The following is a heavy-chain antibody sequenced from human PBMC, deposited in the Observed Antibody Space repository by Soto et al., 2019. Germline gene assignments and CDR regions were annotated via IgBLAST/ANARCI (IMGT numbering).Heavy chain of an antibody. CDR1: GFTFSSYA. V-gene: IGHV3-23*01. CDR3: AKDLFLGWTAENWFDP. D-gene: IGHD3-3*01. CDR2: ISGSGGST. J-gene: IGHJ5*02. Sequence: EVQLLESGGGLGQPGGSLRLSCAASGFTFSSYAMSWVRQAPGKGLEWVSAISGSGGSTYYADSVKGRFTISRDNSKNTLYLQMNSLRAEDTAVYYCAKDLFLGWTAENWFDPWGQGTLVTVSS.